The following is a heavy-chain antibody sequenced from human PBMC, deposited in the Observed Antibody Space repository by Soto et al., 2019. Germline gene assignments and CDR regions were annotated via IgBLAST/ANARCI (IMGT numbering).Heavy chain of an antibody. J-gene: IGHJ6*02. V-gene: IGHV4-30-4*01. D-gene: IGHD3-22*01. CDR1: GGSISSGDYY. CDR2: IHNSGRT. Sequence: QVQLQESGPGLVKPSQTLSLTCTVSGGSISSGDYYWSWIRQPPGKGLEWIGYIHNSGRTYYNPSLRSVLSISVDTSKTQFSLTLTSVTAADTAVYYCARERLGADSSGDYWNYMDVWGQGTTVTVSS. CDR3: ARERLGADSSGDYWNYMDV.